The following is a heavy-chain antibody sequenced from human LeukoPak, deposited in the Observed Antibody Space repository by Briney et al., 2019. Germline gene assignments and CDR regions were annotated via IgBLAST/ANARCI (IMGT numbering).Heavy chain of an antibody. J-gene: IGHJ6*02. CDR2: ISGSGGST. CDR3: AKDLGIQLWSEDYYYYGMDV. D-gene: IGHD5-18*01. Sequence: PGGSLRLSCAASGFTFSSYAMSWVRQAPGKGLEWVSAISGSGGSTYYADSVKGRFTISRDNSKNTLYLQMNSLRAEDTAVYYCAKDLGIQLWSEDYYYYGMDVWGQGTTVTVSS. V-gene: IGHV3-23*01. CDR1: GFTFSSYA.